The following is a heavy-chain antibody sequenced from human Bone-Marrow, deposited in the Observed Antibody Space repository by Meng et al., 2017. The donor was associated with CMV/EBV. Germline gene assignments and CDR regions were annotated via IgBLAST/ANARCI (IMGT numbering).Heavy chain of an antibody. J-gene: IGHJ4*02. CDR2: INPSGGST. Sequence: ASVKVSCKASGYTFTSYYMHWVRQAPGQGLEWMGIINPSGGSTSYAQKFQGRVTMTRDTSISTAYMELSRLRSDDTAVYYCARDAGRLFGVFHIDYWGQGTLVTVSS. D-gene: IGHD3-3*01. V-gene: IGHV1-46*01. CDR3: ARDAGRLFGVFHIDY. CDR1: GYTFTSYY.